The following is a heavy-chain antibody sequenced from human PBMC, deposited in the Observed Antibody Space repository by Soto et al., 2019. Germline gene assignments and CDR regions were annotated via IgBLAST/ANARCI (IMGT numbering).Heavy chain of an antibody. V-gene: IGHV1-3*01. D-gene: IGHD2-21*02. CDR2: INAGNGNT. J-gene: IGHJ4*02. Sequence: ASVKVSCMASGYTFTSYAMHWVRQAPGQRLEWMGWINAGNGNTKYSQKFQGRVTITRDTSASTAYMELSSLRSEDTAVYYCARSVVVVTALDYWGQRTLVTVSS. CDR1: GYTFTSYA. CDR3: ARSVVVVTALDY.